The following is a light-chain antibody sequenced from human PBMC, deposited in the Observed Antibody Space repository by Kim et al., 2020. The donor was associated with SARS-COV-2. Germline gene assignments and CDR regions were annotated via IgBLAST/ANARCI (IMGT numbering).Light chain of an antibody. V-gene: IGKV3-15*01. CDR2: GAS. CDR3: QQYNKWPPNT. CDR1: QSLGLN. J-gene: IGKJ2*01. Sequence: VSPGDRATRSCRAGQSLGLNLAWYPQRPGQAPRLLIYGASTRATGIAARFSGSGSGTEFTLTISSLQPEDFAVYYCQQYNKWPPNTFAQGTKLEIK.